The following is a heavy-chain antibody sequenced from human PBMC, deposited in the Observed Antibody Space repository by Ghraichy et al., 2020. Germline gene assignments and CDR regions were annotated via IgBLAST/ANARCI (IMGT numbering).Heavy chain of an antibody. D-gene: IGHD6-6*01. CDR3: TTTPKTEYNY. Sequence: ESLNISCAASGFTFSTYWMHWVRQAPGKGLVWVSHIQTDGGYTNYADSVKGRFTISRDNAKSTLYLQMNSLRAEDTAVYYCTTTPKTEYNYWGQGTLVTVSS. CDR1: GFTFSTYW. CDR2: IQTDGGYT. V-gene: IGHV3-74*01. J-gene: IGHJ4*02.